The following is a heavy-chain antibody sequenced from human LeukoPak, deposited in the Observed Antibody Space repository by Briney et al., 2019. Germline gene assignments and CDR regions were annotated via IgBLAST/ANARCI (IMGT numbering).Heavy chain of an antibody. CDR2: IRYDGSNK. V-gene: IGHV3-30*02. CDR1: GFTFSSYG. J-gene: IGHJ3*02. D-gene: IGHD1-26*01. Sequence: PGGSLRLSCAASGFTFSSYGMHWVRQAPGKGLEWVAFIRYDGSNKYYADSVRGRFTISRDNSKNTLYLQMNSLRAEDTAVYYCATTRLYAFDIWGQGTMVTVSS. CDR3: ATTRLYAFDI.